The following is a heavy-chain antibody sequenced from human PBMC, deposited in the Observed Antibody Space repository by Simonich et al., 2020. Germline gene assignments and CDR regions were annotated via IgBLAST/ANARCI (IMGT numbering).Heavy chain of an antibody. CDR2: INHSDST. CDR1: GGSFSGYY. Sequence: QVQLQQWGAGLLKPSETLSLTCAVYGGSFSGYYGSWIRQPQGKGLEWIGEINHSDSTNHNPPLKCRGTISVDTSKNQFSLKLSSVTAADTAVYYCARHLQLGPFDYWGQGTLVTVSS. D-gene: IGHD1-1*01. J-gene: IGHJ4*02. CDR3: ARHLQLGPFDY. V-gene: IGHV4-34*01.